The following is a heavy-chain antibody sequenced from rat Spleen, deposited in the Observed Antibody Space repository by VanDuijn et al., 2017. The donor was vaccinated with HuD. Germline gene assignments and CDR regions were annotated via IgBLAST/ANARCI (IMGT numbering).Heavy chain of an antibody. CDR3: TRDSSSYYDGSYYYPYVMDA. J-gene: IGHJ4*01. CDR1: GRTFSDYY. D-gene: IGHD1-12*02. CDR2: ISYDGSST. Sequence: EVQLVESGGGLVQPGRSLKLSCAASGRTFSDYYMAWVRQAPTKGLEWVATISYDGSSTYYRDSVKGRFTISRDNAKSTLYLQMDSLRSEDTATYYCTRDSSSYYDGSYYYPYVMDAWGQGASVTVSS. V-gene: IGHV5-20*01.